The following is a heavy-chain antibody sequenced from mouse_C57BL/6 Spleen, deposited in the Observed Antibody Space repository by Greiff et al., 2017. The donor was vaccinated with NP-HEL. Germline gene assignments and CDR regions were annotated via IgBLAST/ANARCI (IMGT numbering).Heavy chain of an antibody. J-gene: IGHJ2*01. CDR1: GYAFTNYL. V-gene: IGHV1-54*01. CDR2: INPGSGGT. D-gene: IGHD3-2*02. Sequence: VQLQQSGAELVRPGTSVKVSCKASGYAFTNYLIEWVKQRPGQGLEWIGVINPGSGGTNYNEKFKGKATLTADKSSSTAYMQLSSLTSEDSAVYFWARSKTAQVYFDYWGQGTTLTVSS. CDR3: ARSKTAQVYFDY.